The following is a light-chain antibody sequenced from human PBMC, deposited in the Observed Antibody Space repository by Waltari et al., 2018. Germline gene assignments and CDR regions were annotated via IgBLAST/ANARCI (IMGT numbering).Light chain of an antibody. CDR2: KIS. CDR3: MQGLHWPRT. Sequence: DVVMTQSPLSLPVTLGQPASISCRSSQSLVHTDGNTYLNWFQQRPGQPPRRLIYKISRRESGVPDRFSGSGSGTDFTLKISRVEAEDVGVYYCMQGLHWPRTFGQGTKLEI. CDR1: QSLVHTDGNTY. J-gene: IGKJ2*01. V-gene: IGKV2-30*02.